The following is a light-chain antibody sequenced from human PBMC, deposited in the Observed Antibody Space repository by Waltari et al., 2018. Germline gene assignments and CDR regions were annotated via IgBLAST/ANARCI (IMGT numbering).Light chain of an antibody. CDR3: ASYVSSSTLEL. CDR2: DVS. J-gene: IGLJ3*02. CDR1: SSDVGAYNY. V-gene: IGLV2-14*03. Sequence: QSALTQPDSVSGSPGQSITISCTGSSSDVGAYNYVSWYQQHPGKAPRLIIFDVSNRPSGVSNRFSGSKSGNTASLTISGLQAEDEADYYCASYVSSSTLELFGGGTSLTVL.